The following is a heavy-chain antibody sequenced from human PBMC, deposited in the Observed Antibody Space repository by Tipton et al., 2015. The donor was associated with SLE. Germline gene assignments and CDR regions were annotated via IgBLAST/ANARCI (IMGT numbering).Heavy chain of an antibody. CDR2: IYTNGST. Sequence: LRLSCTVSGGSISSYYWSWIRQPAGKGLEWIGCIYTNGSTYYNPSLKSRVTISVDTSKNQFSLKLSSVTAADTAVYYCARHGNQDYWGQGTLVTVSS. CDR3: ARHGNQDY. CDR1: GGSISSYY. V-gene: IGHV4-4*08. D-gene: IGHD4-23*01. J-gene: IGHJ4*02.